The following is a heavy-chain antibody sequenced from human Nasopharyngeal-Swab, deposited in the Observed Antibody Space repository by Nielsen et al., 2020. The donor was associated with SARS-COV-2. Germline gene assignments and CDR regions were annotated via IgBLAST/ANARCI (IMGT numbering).Heavy chain of an antibody. D-gene: IGHD1-14*01. CDR3: ARDLEGIHPGP. J-gene: IGHJ5*02. CDR1: VYTFTSYY. Sequence: ASVKVSCKASVYTFTSYYMHWVRQAPGQGLEWMGIINPSGGSTSYAQKFQGRVTMARDTSTSTVYMELSSLRSEDTAVYYCARDLEGIHPGPWGQGTLVTVSS. CDR2: INPSGGST. V-gene: IGHV1-46*01.